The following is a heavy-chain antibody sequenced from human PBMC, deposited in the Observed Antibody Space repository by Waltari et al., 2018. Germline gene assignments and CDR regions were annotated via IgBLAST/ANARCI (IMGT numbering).Heavy chain of an antibody. J-gene: IGHJ2*01. Sequence: QLVESGGGVVQPGRSLRLSCAASGFTFSNYGMHWVRQAPGEGLEWVAVRWYDGSNRYDADSVKGRFTISRDNSKNTLYLQMNSPRAEDTAVYYCARDLVDYGDYGWYFDLWGRGTLVTVS. CDR3: ARDLVDYGDYGWYFDL. CDR2: RWYDGSNR. CDR1: GFTFSNYG. V-gene: IGHV3-33*01. D-gene: IGHD4-17*01.